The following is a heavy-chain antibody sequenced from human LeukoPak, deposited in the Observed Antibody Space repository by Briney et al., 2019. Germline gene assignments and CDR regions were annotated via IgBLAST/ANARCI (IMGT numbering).Heavy chain of an antibody. D-gene: IGHD4-17*01. CDR1: GGSISSGGYY. Sequence: SETLCLTCTVSGGSISSGGYYWSWIRQHPRKGLEWIGYIYYSGSTYYNPSLKSRVIISVDTSKNQFTLKLSSLTAADTAVYYCARVLPHRHLRYGYYGRRGYAFDIWGQGTMVTVSS. J-gene: IGHJ3*02. CDR3: ARVLPHRHLRYGYYGRRGYAFDI. CDR2: IYYSGST. V-gene: IGHV4-31*03.